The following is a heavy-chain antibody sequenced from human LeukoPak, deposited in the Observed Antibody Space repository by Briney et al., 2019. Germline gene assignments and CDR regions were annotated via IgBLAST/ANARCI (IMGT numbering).Heavy chain of an antibody. Sequence: PGRSLRLSCAASGFAFNTFGIHWVRQAPGKGLERVAVISSDGSKEYYGDSVKGRFTISRDNSKNILYLQMNSLRAEDSAVYYCAKSGGYCTDGICYHFDYWGQGTLVTVSS. V-gene: IGHV3-30*18. CDR3: AKSGGYCTDGICYHFDY. D-gene: IGHD2-8*01. J-gene: IGHJ4*02. CDR2: ISSDGSKE. CDR1: GFAFNTFG.